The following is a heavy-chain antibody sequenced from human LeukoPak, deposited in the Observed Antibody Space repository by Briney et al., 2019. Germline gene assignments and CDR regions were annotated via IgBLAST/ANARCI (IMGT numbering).Heavy chain of an antibody. CDR2: MWYDGSNK. Sequence: GGSLRLPCAASGFTFSSYGMHWVRQAPGKGLEWVAVMWYDGSNKYYADSVKGRFTISRDNSKNTLYLQMNSLRGEDTAVYYCARDLRQWLLTRGGNYFDYWGQGTLVSVSS. V-gene: IGHV3-33*01. CDR1: GFTFSSYG. CDR3: ARDLRQWLLTRGGNYFDY. D-gene: IGHD6-19*01. J-gene: IGHJ4*02.